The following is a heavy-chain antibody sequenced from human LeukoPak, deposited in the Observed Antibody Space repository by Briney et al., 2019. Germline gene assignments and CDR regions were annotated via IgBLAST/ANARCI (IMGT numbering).Heavy chain of an antibody. V-gene: IGHV6-1*01. Sequence: SQTLSLTCAISGDSVSSNSAAWNWIRQSPSRGLEWLGGTYYRSKWYNDYAVSVKSRITINPDTSKNQFSLQLNSVTPEDTAVYYCARDYDSSGYYYGSLDYWGQGTLVTVSS. CDR1: GDSVSSNSAA. CDR2: TYYRSKWYN. J-gene: IGHJ4*02. CDR3: ARDYDSSGYYYGSLDY. D-gene: IGHD3-22*01.